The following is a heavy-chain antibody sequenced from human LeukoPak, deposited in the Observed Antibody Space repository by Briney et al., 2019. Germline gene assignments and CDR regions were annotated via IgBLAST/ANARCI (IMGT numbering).Heavy chain of an antibody. D-gene: IGHD1-26*01. J-gene: IGHJ4*02. Sequence: GGSLRLSCAASGFTFSSYSMHWVRQAPGKGLEWVAFIRYDGSNKYYADSVKGRFTISRDNSKNTLYLQMNSLRAEDTAVYYCAKDAHIVGASHFDYWGQGTLVTVSS. CDR3: AKDAHIVGASHFDY. CDR2: IRYDGSNK. CDR1: GFTFSSYS. V-gene: IGHV3-30*02.